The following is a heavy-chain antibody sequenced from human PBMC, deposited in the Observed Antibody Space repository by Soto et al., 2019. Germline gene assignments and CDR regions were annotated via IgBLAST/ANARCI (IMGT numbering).Heavy chain of an antibody. CDR1: GGSISSYY. CDR3: ARVRDGYSENFDY. J-gene: IGHJ4*02. V-gene: IGHV4-59*01. CDR2: IYYSGST. D-gene: IGHD2-15*01. Sequence: SETLSLTCTVSGGSISSYYWSWIRQPPGKGLEWIGYIYYSGSTNYNPSLKSRVTISVDTSKNQFSLKLSSVTAADTAVYYCARVRDGYSENFDYWGQGTLVTVSS.